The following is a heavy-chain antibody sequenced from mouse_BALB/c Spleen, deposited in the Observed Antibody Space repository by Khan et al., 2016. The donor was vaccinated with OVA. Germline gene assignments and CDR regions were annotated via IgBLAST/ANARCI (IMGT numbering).Heavy chain of an antibody. CDR2: INTYTGEP. J-gene: IGHJ1*01. V-gene: IGHV9-3-1*01. CDR1: GYTFTNHA. CDR3: ARGYWYFDV. Sequence: QIQLVQSGPELKKPGETVKISCKASGYTFTNHAMNWVKQATGKGLKWMGWINTYTGEPTYSDDFKGRFAISLETSASTAYLQINNLKNEDTATYFCARGYWYFDVWGEGTTVTVSS.